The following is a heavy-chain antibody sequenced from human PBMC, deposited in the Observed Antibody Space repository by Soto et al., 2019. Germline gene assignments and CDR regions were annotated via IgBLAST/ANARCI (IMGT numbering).Heavy chain of an antibody. CDR2: ISYDGSNK. D-gene: IGHD2-21*02. CDR3: ARAEVTVVTPYYFDY. CDR1: GFTFSSYG. V-gene: IGHV3-30*03. Sequence: QVQLVESGGGVVQPGRSLRLSCAASGFTFSSYGMHWVRQAPGKGLEWVAVISYDGSNKYYADSVKGRFTISRDNSKNTLHLQMNSLRAEDTAVYYCARAEVTVVTPYYFDYWGQGTLVTVSS. J-gene: IGHJ4*02.